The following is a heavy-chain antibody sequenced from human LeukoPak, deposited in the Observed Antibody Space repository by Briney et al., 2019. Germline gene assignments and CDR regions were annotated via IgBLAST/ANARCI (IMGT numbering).Heavy chain of an antibody. CDR1: GGSFSGYY. J-gene: IGHJ4*02. D-gene: IGHD3-16*02. CDR2: INHSGST. Sequence: SETLSLTCAVYGGSFSGYYWSWMRQPPGKGLEWVGEINHSGSTNYNPSLKSRVTISVDTSKNQFSLKLSSVTAADTAVYYCARSYDYVWGSYRYTGSPAHFDYWGQGTLVTVSS. CDR3: ARSYDYVWGSYRYTGSPAHFDY. V-gene: IGHV4-34*01.